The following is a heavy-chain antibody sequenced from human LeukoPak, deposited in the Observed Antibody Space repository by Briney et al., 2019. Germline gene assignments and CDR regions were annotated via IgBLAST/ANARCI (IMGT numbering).Heavy chain of an antibody. V-gene: IGHV1-18*01. CDR3: ARDMGGYSGYDYDY. J-gene: IGHJ4*02. D-gene: IGHD5-12*01. Sequence: GASVKVSCKTSGYTFTNYGISWVRQAPGLELEWMGWISAYNGNTNYAQKVQGRVTMTTDTSTSTAYMELTRLRSDDTAVYYCARDMGGYSGYDYDYWGQGTLVTASS. CDR2: ISAYNGNT. CDR1: GYTFTNYG.